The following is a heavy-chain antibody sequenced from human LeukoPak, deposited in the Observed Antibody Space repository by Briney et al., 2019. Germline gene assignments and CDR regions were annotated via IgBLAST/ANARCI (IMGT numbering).Heavy chain of an antibody. CDR2: INTNTGNP. D-gene: IGHD2-15*01. Sequence: ASVKVSCKASGYTFTSYAMNWVRQAPGQGLEWMGWINTNTGNPTYAQGFTGRFVFSLDTSVSTAYLQISSLKAEDTAVYYCAREVVVAATAYYYYMDVWGKGTTVTVSS. CDR3: AREVVVAATAYYYYMDV. V-gene: IGHV7-4-1*02. CDR1: GYTFTSYA. J-gene: IGHJ6*03.